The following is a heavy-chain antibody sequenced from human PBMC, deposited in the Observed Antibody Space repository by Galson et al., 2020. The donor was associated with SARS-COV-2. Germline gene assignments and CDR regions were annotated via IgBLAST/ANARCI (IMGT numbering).Heavy chain of an antibody. CDR3: ARHLRTMDRGIITTYYYYAMDV. Sequence: ASETLSLTCGVSGGSINNYYWSWVRQPPGKGPEWLGYIYPSGTTSSNPSLGRRVTISVDASRSQIFLTLTSVTAADTAVYYCARHLRTMDRGIITTYYYYAMDVWGQGTKVTVSS. CDR2: IYPSGTT. D-gene: IGHD3-10*01. J-gene: IGHJ6*02. V-gene: IGHV4-4*09. CDR1: GGSINNYY.